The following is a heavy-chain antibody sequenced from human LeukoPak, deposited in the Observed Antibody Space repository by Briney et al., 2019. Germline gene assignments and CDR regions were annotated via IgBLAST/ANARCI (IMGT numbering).Heavy chain of an antibody. CDR2: IYTSGST. V-gene: IGHV4-61*08. CDR3: ARDRYLYSSGWYFDY. Sequence: SETLSLTCTVSGGSLSSGGYYWSWIRQHPGKGLEWIGYIYTSGSTNYNPSLKSRVTISVDTSKNQFSLKLSSVTAADTAVYYCARDRYLYSSGWYFDYWGQGTLVTVSS. CDR1: GGSLSSGGYY. J-gene: IGHJ4*02. D-gene: IGHD6-19*01.